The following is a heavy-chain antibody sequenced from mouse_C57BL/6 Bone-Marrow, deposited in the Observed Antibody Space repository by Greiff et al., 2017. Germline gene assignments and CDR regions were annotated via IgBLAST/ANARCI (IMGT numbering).Heavy chain of an antibody. CDR1: GFSLTSYA. J-gene: IGHJ1*03. D-gene: IGHD2-1*01. V-gene: IGHV2-9-1*01. CDR3: ARSLYGNLRDWYFDV. Sequence: VKLQESGPGLVAPSQSLSITCTVSGFSLTSYAISWVRQPPGKGLEWLGVIWTGGGTNYNSALKSRLSLSKDNSKSQVFLKMNSLQTDDTARYYCARSLYGNLRDWYFDVWGTGTTVTVSS. CDR2: IWTGGGT.